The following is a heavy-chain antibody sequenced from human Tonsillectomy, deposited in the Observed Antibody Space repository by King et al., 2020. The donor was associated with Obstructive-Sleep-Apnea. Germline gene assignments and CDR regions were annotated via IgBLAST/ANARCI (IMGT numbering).Heavy chain of an antibody. CDR1: GGTFSSYA. V-gene: IGHV1-69*01. CDR3: ATVRSYRRHIVVGNDAFDI. Sequence: QLVQSGAEVKKPGSSVKVSCKASGGTFSSYAISWVRQAPGQGLEWMGGIIPIFGTSNYAQKFQGRVTITAVESTSTAYMELSSLRSEETAVYYCATVRSYRRHIVVGNDAFDIWGQGTMVTVSS. D-gene: IGHD2-21*01. J-gene: IGHJ3*02. CDR2: IIPIFGTS.